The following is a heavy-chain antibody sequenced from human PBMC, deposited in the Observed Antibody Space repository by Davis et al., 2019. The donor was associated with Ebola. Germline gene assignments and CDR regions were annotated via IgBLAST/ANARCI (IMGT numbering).Heavy chain of an antibody. CDR3: ARGFSRGGGLRWFDP. Sequence: AASVKVSCKASGGTFSSYAISWVRQAPGQGLEGMGGMIQIFGTANEGQKFEGRVTITADKSTSTAYMELSSLRSEDTAVYYCARGFSRGGGLRWFDPWGQGTLVTVSS. CDR1: GGTFSSYA. D-gene: IGHD3-10*01. V-gene: IGHV1-69*06. CDR2: MIQIFGTA. J-gene: IGHJ5*02.